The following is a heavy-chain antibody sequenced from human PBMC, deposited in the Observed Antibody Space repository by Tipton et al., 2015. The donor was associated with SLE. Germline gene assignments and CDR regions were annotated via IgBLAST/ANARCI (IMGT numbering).Heavy chain of an antibody. CDR3: AKGPFDLYDYYGLDV. CDR1: GFTFRSYG. Sequence: QLVQSGGGLVKPGRSLRLSCAASGFTFRSYGMHWVRQAPGKGLEWVSIIYSGGNTYYADSVMGRFTISRDNSKNTVYLQMASLSAEDTAVYYCAKGPFDLYDYYGLDVWGNGTTVIVSS. J-gene: IGHJ6*04. CDR2: IYSGGNT. V-gene: IGHV3-NL1*01. D-gene: IGHD3-16*01.